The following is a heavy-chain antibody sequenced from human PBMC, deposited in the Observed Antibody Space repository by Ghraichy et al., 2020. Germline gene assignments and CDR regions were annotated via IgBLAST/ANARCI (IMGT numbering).Heavy chain of an antibody. CDR3: AKDPAIVVVPAATPLDY. D-gene: IGHD2-2*01. CDR2: ISGSGGST. V-gene: IGHV3-23*01. CDR1: GFTFSSYA. Sequence: GGSLRLSCAASGFTFSSYAMSWVRQAPGKGLEWVSAISGSGGSTYYADSVKGRFTISRDNSKNTLYLQMNSLRAEDTAVYYCAKDPAIVVVPAATPLDYWGQGTVVTVSS. J-gene: IGHJ4*02.